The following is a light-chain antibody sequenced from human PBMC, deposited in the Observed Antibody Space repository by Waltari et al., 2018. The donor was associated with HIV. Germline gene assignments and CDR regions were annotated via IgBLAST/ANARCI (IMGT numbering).Light chain of an antibody. Sequence: IQIPQSPSILSASVGDRVTITCRASQNVDSWLAWYQQRPGRAPKLLIYKASTLEFGVPARFSGSGSGTDFTLTINSLHPDDFATYYCQQYNSDFYTFGQGTRLDLK. V-gene: IGKV1-5*03. CDR2: KAS. CDR1: QNVDSW. CDR3: QQYNSDFYT. J-gene: IGKJ2*01.